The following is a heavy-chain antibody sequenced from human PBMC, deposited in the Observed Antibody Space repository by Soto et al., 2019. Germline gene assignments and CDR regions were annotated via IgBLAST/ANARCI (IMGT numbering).Heavy chain of an antibody. J-gene: IGHJ4*02. CDR1: GVSISIPNW. CDR3: ASGPGPTNYYDILTGPQGVIDY. D-gene: IGHD3-9*01. V-gene: IGHV4-4*02. CDR2: IDHSGST. Sequence: SETLSLTCAVSGVSISIPNWWAWVRQAPGKGLEWIGEIDHSGSTNYNPSLKSRVTISVDTSKNQFSLKLSSVTAADTAVYYCASGPGPTNYYDILTGPQGVIDYWGQGTLVTVSS.